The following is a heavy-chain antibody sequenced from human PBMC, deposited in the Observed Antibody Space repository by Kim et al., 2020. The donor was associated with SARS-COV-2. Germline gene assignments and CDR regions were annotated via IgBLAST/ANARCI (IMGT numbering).Heavy chain of an antibody. CDR1: GFIFHEYT. Sequence: GGSLRLSCVGSGFIFHEYTMHWVRQVPGKGLEWVALITWDGGSTFYADSVKDRFTISRDNSEKSLYMQMDSLTIEDSALYYCAKEKSRIWDDWGQGTLVTVSS. CDR2: ITWDGGST. D-gene: IGHD3-3*02. J-gene: IGHJ4*01. CDR3: AKEKSRIWDD. V-gene: IGHV3-43*01.